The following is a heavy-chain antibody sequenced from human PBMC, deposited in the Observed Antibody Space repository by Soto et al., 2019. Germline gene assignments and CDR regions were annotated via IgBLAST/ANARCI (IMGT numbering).Heavy chain of an antibody. J-gene: IGHJ4*02. Sequence: PSETLSLTCTVSGGSISSGAYYWGWIRQPPGKGLEWIGYIYYGGSTYYNPSLQSRVTMSVDRSRNQFSLKLNSVTAADTAVYYCARVRREYDNSGPVDYWGQGTLVTVSS. CDR1: GGSISSGAYY. V-gene: IGHV4-39*07. D-gene: IGHD3-22*01. CDR2: IYYGGST. CDR3: ARVRREYDNSGPVDY.